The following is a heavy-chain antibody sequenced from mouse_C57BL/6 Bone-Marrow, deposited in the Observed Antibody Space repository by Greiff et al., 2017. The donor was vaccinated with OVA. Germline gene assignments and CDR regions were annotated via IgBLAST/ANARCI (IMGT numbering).Heavy chain of an antibody. J-gene: IGHJ1*03. CDR3: AREGHSGSSFDWYFDV. V-gene: IGHV5-16*01. CDR2: INYDGSST. Sequence: EVKLMESEGGLVQPGSSMKLSCTASGFTFSDYYMAWVRQVPEKGLEWVANINYDGSSTYYLDSLKSRFIISRDNAKNILYLQMSSQKSEDTATYYCAREGHSGSSFDWYFDVWGTGTTVTVSS. D-gene: IGHD1-1*01. CDR1: GFTFSDYY.